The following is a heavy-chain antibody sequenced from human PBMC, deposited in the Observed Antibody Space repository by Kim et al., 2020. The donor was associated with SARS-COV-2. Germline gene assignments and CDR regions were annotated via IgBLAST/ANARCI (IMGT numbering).Heavy chain of an antibody. CDR2: IYYSGST. J-gene: IGHJ5*02. D-gene: IGHD3-22*01. CDR3: ARGVRPYDSSGYYEGP. CDR1: GGSISSYY. V-gene: IGHV4-59*13. Sequence: SETLSLTCTVSGGSISSYYWSWIRQPPGKGLEWIGYIYYSGSTNYNPSLKSRVTISVDTSKNQFSLKLSSVTAADTAVYYCARGVRPYDSSGYYEGPWGQGTLVTVSS.